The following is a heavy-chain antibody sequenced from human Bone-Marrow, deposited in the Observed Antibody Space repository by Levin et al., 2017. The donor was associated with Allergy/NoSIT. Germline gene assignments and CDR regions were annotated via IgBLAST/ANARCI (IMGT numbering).Heavy chain of an antibody. D-gene: IGHD6-13*01. Sequence: GESLKISCAASGFTFSSYWMHWVRQAPGKGLVWVSRINSDGSSTSYADSVKGRFTISRDNAKNTLYLQMNSLRAEDTAVYYCARYRYSSSWYPTGWFDPWGQGTLVTVSS. CDR3: ARYRYSSSWYPTGWFDP. CDR2: INSDGSST. J-gene: IGHJ5*02. V-gene: IGHV3-74*01. CDR1: GFTFSSYW.